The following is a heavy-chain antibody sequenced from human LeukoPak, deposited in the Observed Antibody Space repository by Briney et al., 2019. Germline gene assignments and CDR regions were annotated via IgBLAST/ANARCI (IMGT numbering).Heavy chain of an antibody. CDR3: ARSAEVVGYCSSTSCYGRFGFDP. Sequence: SETLSLTCTVSGYSISSGYYWGWIRQPPGKGLEWIGSIYHSGSTYYNPSLKSRVTISVDTSKNQFSLKLSSVTAADTAVYYCARSAEVVGYCSSTSCYGRFGFDPWGQGTLVTVSS. J-gene: IGHJ5*02. CDR1: GYSISSGYY. D-gene: IGHD2-2*01. CDR2: IYHSGST. V-gene: IGHV4-38-2*02.